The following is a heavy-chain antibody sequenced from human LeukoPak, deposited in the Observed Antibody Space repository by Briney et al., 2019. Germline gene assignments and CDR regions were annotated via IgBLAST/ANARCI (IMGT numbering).Heavy chain of an antibody. CDR2: IIPILGIA. V-gene: IGHV1-69*04. D-gene: IGHD1-26*01. Sequence: ASVKVSCKASGGTFSSYAISWVRQAPGQGLEWMGRIIPILGIANYAQKFQGRVTITADKSTSTAYMELSSLRSEDTAVYYCASGLVGATPTLRYWGQGTLVTVSS. CDR3: ASGLVGATPTLRY. J-gene: IGHJ4*02. CDR1: GGTFSSYA.